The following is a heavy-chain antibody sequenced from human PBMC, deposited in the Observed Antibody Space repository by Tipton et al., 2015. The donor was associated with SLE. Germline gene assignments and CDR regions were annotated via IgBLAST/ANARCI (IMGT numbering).Heavy chain of an antibody. V-gene: IGHV3-49*03. Sequence: SLRLPCTASGFSFGDYALSWFRQAPGKRLEWVGFIRSKAYGGTTEYAASVKGRFTISRDDSKSIAYLQMTSLKTEDTAVYYCTRASYSGYDYSFDYWGQGTLVTVSS. CDR3: TRASYSGYDYSFDY. CDR2: IRSKAYGGTT. J-gene: IGHJ4*02. CDR1: GFSFGDYA. D-gene: IGHD5-12*01.